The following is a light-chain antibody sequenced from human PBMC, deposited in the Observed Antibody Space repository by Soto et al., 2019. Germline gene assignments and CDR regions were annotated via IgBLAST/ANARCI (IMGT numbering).Light chain of an antibody. CDR3: QQYDNWPPIT. Sequence: IVLTQPPATLSLSPGERATLSCRAGQNIRTYLAWYQQKSGRAPRLLIHDASNRATGTPARFSGSGSGTEFTLTIDSLQSDDFAVYYCQQYDNWPPITFGQGTRLEI. V-gene: IGKV3-11*01. CDR2: DAS. J-gene: IGKJ5*01. CDR1: QNIRTY.